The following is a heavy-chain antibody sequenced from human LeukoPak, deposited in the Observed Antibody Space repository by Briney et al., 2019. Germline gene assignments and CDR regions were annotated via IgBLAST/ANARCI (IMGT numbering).Heavy chain of an antibody. V-gene: IGHV4-59*08. Sequence: SETLSLTCTVSGGSISSYYWSWIRQPPGKGLEWIGYIYYSGSTNYNPSLKSRVTISVDTSKNQFSLKLSSVTAADTAVCYCARRGIVGATTYYYYYGMDVWGQGTTVTVSS. J-gene: IGHJ6*02. CDR3: ARRGIVGATTYYYYYGMDV. CDR2: IYYSGST. CDR1: GGSISSYY. D-gene: IGHD1-26*01.